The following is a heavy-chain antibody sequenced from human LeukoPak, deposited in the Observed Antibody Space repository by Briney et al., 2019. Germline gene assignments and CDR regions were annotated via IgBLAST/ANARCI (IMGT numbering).Heavy chain of an antibody. Sequence: KASETLSLTCAVSGYSFSSGYNWGCLRQPPGEGLWWIGSIYHSGNTYYNPSLKSRVTISVDTCKNQFSLKLSSVTAADTAVYYCARINGYSYGDGDYWGQGTLVTVSS. V-gene: IGHV4-38-2*01. D-gene: IGHD5-18*01. J-gene: IGHJ4*02. CDR2: IYHSGNT. CDR3: ARINGYSYGDGDY. CDR1: GYSFSSGYN.